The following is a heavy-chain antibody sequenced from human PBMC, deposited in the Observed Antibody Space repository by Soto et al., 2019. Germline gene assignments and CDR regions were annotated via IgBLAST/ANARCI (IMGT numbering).Heavy chain of an antibody. CDR3: ARHLRTMIVVVTTPFDY. CDR2: IYYSGST. CDR1: GGSISSSSYY. Sequence: SETLSLTCTVSGGSISSSSYYWGWIRQPPGKGLEWIGSIYYSGSTYYNPSLKSRVTISVDTSKNQFSLKLSSVTAADTAVYYCARHLRTMIVVVTTPFDYWGQGTLVTVS. D-gene: IGHD3-22*01. V-gene: IGHV4-39*01. J-gene: IGHJ4*02.